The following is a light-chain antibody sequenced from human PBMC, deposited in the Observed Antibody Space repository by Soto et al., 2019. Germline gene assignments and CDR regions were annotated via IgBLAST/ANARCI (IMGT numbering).Light chain of an antibody. J-gene: IGKJ2*01. CDR1: QSIRSW. CDR3: QQYNTYPYT. CDR2: EAS. Sequence: DIQMTQSPSTLSAPVGDRVTITCRASQSIRSWLAWYQQKPGRAPKLLIFEASSLDTGVPSRFSGCGYGTEFTLTISSLQPDDFATYCCQQYNTYPYTFGPGTKLEIK. V-gene: IGKV1-5*03.